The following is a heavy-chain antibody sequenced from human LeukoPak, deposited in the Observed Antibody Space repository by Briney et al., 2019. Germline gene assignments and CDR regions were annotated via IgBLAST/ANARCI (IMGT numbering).Heavy chain of an antibody. CDR2: ISSSSSTI. J-gene: IGHJ6*02. CDR3: ARDYPMDV. V-gene: IGHV3-48*01. CDR1: GFTFSNYA. Sequence: GGSLRLSCAASGFTFSNYAMSWVRQAPGKGLEWVSYISSSSSTIYYADSVKGRFTISRDNAKNSLYLQMNSLRAGDTAVYYCARDYPMDVWGQGTTVTVSS.